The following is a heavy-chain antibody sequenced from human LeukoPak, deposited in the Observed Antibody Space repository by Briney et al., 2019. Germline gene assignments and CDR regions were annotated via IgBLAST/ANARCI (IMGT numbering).Heavy chain of an antibody. CDR3: ARGGSRQYNF. J-gene: IGHJ4*02. D-gene: IGHD5-18*01. Sequence: GGSLRLSCAATGFTFSSYWMSWVRQAPGKGLEWVANIRHDGSEKYYVDSVKGRFTISRDNAKDSLYLQMNSLRVEDTAVYYCARGGSRQYNFWGQGTLVTVSS. CDR2: IRHDGSEK. V-gene: IGHV3-7*04. CDR1: GFTFSSYW.